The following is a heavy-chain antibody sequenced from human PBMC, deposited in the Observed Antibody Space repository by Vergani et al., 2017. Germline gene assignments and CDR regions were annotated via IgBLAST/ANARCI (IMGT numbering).Heavy chain of an antibody. J-gene: IGHJ2*01. Sequence: QLQLQESGSGLVKPSETLSLTCTVSGGSISSYYWSWIRQPAGKGLEWIGRIYTSGSTNYNPSLKSRVTMSVDTSKNQFSLKLSSVTAADTAVYYCASGPAFYDSSGYYLYGYFDLWGRGTLVTVSS. V-gene: IGHV4-4*07. D-gene: IGHD3-22*01. CDR1: GGSISSYY. CDR3: ASGPAFYDSSGYYLYGYFDL. CDR2: IYTSGST.